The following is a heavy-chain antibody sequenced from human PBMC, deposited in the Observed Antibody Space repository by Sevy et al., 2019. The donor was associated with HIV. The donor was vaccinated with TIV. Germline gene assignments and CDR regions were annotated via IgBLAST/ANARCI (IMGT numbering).Heavy chain of an antibody. V-gene: IGHV3-48*02. Sequence: GGSLRLSCAASGFNFDACSMNWVRQAPGKGLEWLSYITSGRGTIYYADSVKGGFTVFRDNAKKVLYLQLCSLREEDTAVYFCACGFISGRSASDVWGQGTLVTVSS. CDR1: GFNFDACS. CDR2: ITSGRGTI. J-gene: IGHJ3*01. D-gene: IGHD6-19*01. CDR3: ACGFISGRSASDV.